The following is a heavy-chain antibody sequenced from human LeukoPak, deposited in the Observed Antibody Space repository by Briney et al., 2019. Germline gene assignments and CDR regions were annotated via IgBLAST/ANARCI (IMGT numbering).Heavy chain of an antibody. V-gene: IGHV4-34*01. CDR1: GGSFSGYY. CDR2: INHSGST. D-gene: IGHD6-13*01. J-gene: IGHJ4*02. Sequence: SETLSLTGAVYGGSFSGYYWSWIRQPPGKGLEWIGEINHSGSTNYNPSLKSRVTISVDTSKNQFSLKLSSVTAADTAVYYCARGQSAAGNFDYWGQGTLVTVSS. CDR3: ARGQSAAGNFDY.